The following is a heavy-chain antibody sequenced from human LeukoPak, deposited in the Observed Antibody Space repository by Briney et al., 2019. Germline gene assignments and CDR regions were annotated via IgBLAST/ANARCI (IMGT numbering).Heavy chain of an antibody. J-gene: IGHJ4*02. V-gene: IGHV5-51*01. CDR1: GYSFTSNW. CDR3: ARGGNFRYGSSDY. CDR2: IYPGDSDT. D-gene: IGHD5-18*01. Sequence: GESLKISCKGSGYSFTSNWIGWVRQMSGKGLEWMGIIYPGDSDTRYSPSFQGQVTMSVDKSITTAYLQWSSLRASDTAMYYCARGGNFRYGSSDYWGQGTLVTVSS.